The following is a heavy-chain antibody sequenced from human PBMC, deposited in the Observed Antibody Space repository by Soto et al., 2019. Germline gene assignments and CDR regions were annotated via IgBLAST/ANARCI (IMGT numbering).Heavy chain of an antibody. D-gene: IGHD4-17*01. V-gene: IGHV3-30-3*01. CDR2: ISYDGSNK. J-gene: IGHJ4*02. CDR1: GFTFSSYA. CDR3: AREGPYGDYGY. Sequence: VQLGESGGGVVQPGRSLRLSCAASGFTFSSYAMHWVRQAPGKGLEWVAVISYDGSNKYYADSVKGRFTISRDNSKNTLYLQMNSLRAEDTAVYYCAREGPYGDYGYWGQGTLVTVSS.